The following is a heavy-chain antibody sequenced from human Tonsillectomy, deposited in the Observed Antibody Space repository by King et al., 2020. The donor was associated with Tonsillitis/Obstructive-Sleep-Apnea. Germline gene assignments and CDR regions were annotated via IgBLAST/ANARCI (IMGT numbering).Heavy chain of an antibody. Sequence: VQLQQWGAGLLKPSETLSLTCAVYGGSFSGYYWSWIRQPPGEGLEWIGEINHSGSTSYNPSLKSRVTISVDTSKNQFSLKLSSVTAADTAVYYCARGDFVVVVAASNYYYYMDVWGKGTTVTVSS. CDR3: ARGDFVVVVAASNYYYYMDV. V-gene: IGHV4-34*01. CDR1: GGSFSGYY. CDR2: INHSGST. J-gene: IGHJ6*03. D-gene: IGHD2-15*01.